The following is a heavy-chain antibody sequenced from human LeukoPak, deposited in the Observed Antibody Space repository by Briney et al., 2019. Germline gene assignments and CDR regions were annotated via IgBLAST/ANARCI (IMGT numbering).Heavy chain of an antibody. CDR3: AKLEDVYYGSGSYYTVRTGYFDY. J-gene: IGHJ4*02. D-gene: IGHD3-10*01. CDR1: GGSISSSSYY. CDR2: IYYSGST. Sequence: SETLSLTCTVSGGSISSSSYYWGWIRQPPGKGLEWIGSIYYSGSTYYNPSLKSRVTISVDTSKNQFSLKLSSVTAADTAVYYCAKLEDVYYGSGSYYTVRTGYFDYWGQGTLVTVSS. V-gene: IGHV4-39*01.